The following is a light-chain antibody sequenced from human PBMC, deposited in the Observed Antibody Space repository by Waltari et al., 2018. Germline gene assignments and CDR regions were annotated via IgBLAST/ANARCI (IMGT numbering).Light chain of an antibody. CDR3: QQTYSTPDT. CDR1: QSITSF. V-gene: IGKV1-39*01. CDR2: AAS. J-gene: IGKJ4*01. Sequence: DIQMTQSPYSPSASVGDRVTITCRASQSITSFLNWYQQKPGKAPKLLIYAASNLQSGVPSRFSGSGSGTDFSLTISSLQPEDFATYYCQQTYSTPDTFGGGTKVEIK.